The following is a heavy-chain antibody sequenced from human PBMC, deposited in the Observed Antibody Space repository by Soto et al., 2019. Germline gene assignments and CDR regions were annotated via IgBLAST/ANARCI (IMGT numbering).Heavy chain of an antibody. Sequence: SETLSLTCTVSGGSISSYYWSWIRQPPGKGLEWIGYIYYSGSTNYNPSLKSRVTISVDTSKNQFSLKLSSVTAADTAVYYCARDVFCSSTCRIGNWFAPWGQGTLVTVSS. D-gene: IGHD3-10*02. J-gene: IGHJ5*02. CDR2: IYYSGST. CDR3: ARDVFCSSTCRIGNWFAP. CDR1: GGSISSYY. V-gene: IGHV4-59*01.